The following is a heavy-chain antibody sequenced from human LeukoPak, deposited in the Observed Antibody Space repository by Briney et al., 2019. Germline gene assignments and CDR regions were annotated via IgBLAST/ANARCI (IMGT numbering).Heavy chain of an antibody. CDR3: ARDNRRYCGGDCSTNYFDY. V-gene: IGHV1-8*03. Sequence: ASVEVSCKASGYTFTSYDINWVRQATGQGLEWMGWMNPNSGNTGYAQKFQGRVTITRNTSISTAYMELSSLRSEDTAVYYCARDNRRYCGGDCSTNYFDYWGQGTLVTVSS. J-gene: IGHJ4*02. D-gene: IGHD2-21*02. CDR1: GYTFTSYD. CDR2: MNPNSGNT.